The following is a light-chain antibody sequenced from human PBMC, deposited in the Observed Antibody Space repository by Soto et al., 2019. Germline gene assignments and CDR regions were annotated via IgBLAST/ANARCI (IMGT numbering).Light chain of an antibody. CDR2: GAS. CDR1: QSVSSSY. V-gene: IGKV3-20*01. J-gene: IGKJ1*01. Sequence: EIVLTQSPGTLSLSPGERATLSCRASQSVSSSYLAWYQQKPGQAPRLLIYGASSRATGIPDRFSGSGSGTDFTLTISRLEPEDFAVYYCQQYGSSLGTSGQGTKVEIK. CDR3: QQYGSSLGT.